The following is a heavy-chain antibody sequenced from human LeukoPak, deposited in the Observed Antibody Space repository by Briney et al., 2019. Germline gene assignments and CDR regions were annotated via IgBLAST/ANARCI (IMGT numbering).Heavy chain of an antibody. CDR2: IYYSGTS. Sequence: PSETLSLTCTVSGGSISSGDFYWSWVPQHPEKGLEWIGYIYYSGTSYYNPSLKSRVTMSVYTSKNQFSLKLDSVTAADTAVYYCARFSNAHGVKFDYWGQGTLVTVSS. V-gene: IGHV4-31*03. D-gene: IGHD2-8*01. CDR3: ARFSNAHGVKFDY. CDR1: GGSISSGDFY. J-gene: IGHJ4*02.